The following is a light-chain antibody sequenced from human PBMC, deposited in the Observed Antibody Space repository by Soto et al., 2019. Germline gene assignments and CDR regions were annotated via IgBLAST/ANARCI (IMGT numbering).Light chain of an antibody. CDR1: SSNIENNY. J-gene: IGLJ1*01. CDR3: GTCDTNLSDLYV. CDR2: ENS. V-gene: IGLV1-51*02. Sequence: QSVLTQPPSVSAAPGQKVTISCSGSSSNIENNYVSWYQHLPGTAPKLLIYENSKRASGIPGRFSGSKSGTSATLGITELQTGDEADYYCGTCDTNLSDLYVFGTGTKLTVL.